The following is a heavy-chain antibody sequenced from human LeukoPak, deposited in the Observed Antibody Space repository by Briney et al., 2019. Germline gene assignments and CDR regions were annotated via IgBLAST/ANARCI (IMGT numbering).Heavy chain of an antibody. V-gene: IGHV3-30-3*01. CDR3: ARAGGYYYDSSGYYLFDY. D-gene: IGHD3-22*01. CDR1: GFTFSSYA. J-gene: IGHJ4*02. Sequence: GGSLRLSCAASGFTFSSYAMHWVRQAPGKGLEWVAVISYDGSNKYYADSVKGRFTISRDNSKNTLYLQMNSLRAEDTAVYYCARAGGYYYDSSGYYLFDYWGQGTLVTVSS. CDR2: ISYDGSNK.